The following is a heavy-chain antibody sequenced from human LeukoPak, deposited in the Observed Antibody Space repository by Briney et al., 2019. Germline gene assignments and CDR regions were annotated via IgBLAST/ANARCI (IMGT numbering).Heavy chain of an antibody. J-gene: IGHJ6*03. V-gene: IGHV3-21*01. Sequence: PGGSLRLSCAASGFTFSSYSMNWVRQSPGKGLEWVSYISNRSSYIYYADSVKGRFNISRDNAKNSLYLQMNSLRAEHRGVYWCAREGTAMVSFYYYYYMDLWGKGTTVTVSS. CDR3: AREGTAMVSFYYYYYMDL. CDR1: GFTFSSYS. CDR2: ISNRSSYI. D-gene: IGHD5-18*01.